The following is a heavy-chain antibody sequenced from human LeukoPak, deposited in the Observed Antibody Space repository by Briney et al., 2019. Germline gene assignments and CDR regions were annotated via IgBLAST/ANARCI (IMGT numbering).Heavy chain of an antibody. CDR2: ISSSGSTI. J-gene: IGHJ4*02. V-gene: IGHV3-11*01. CDR1: GFTFSDYY. CDR3: ARDIAEYYFDY. D-gene: IGHD6-13*01. Sequence: GGSLRLSCAASGFTFSDYYMSWLRQAPGKGLEWVSYISSSGSTIYYADSVKGRFTISRDNAKNSLYLQMNSLRAEDTAVYYCARDIAEYYFDYWGQGTLVTVSS.